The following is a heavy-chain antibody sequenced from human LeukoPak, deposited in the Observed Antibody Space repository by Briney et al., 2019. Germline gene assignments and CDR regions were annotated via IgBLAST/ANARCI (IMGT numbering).Heavy chain of an antibody. J-gene: IGHJ4*02. Sequence: SETLSLTCTVSGGSISSGDYYWSWIRQPPGKGLEWIGYIYYSGSTNYNPSLKSRVTISVDTSKNQFSLKLSSVTAADTAVYYCARADSSGWTLDYWGQGTLVTVSS. V-gene: IGHV4-30-4*01. D-gene: IGHD6-19*01. CDR2: IYYSGST. CDR3: ARADSSGWTLDY. CDR1: GGSISSGDYY.